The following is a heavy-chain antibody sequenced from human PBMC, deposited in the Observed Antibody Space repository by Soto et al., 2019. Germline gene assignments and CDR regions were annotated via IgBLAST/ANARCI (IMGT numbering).Heavy chain of an antibody. CDR1: GFTFISYA. Sequence: SLRLSCAASGFTFISYAMSWVRQAPGKGLEWVSAISGSGGSTYYADSVKGRFTISRDNSKNTLYLQMNSLRAEDTAVYYCAKDLQLGYCSGGSCYSDYWGQGTLVTVSS. V-gene: IGHV3-23*01. CDR3: AKDLQLGYCSGGSCYSDY. CDR2: ISGSGGST. J-gene: IGHJ4*02. D-gene: IGHD2-15*01.